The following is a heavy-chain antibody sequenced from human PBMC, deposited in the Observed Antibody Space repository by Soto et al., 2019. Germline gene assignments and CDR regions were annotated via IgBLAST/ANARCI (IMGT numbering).Heavy chain of an antibody. CDR2: IGGTVHQT. CDR1: GFTFSSYP. J-gene: IGHJ6*02. D-gene: IGHD3-3*01. Sequence: EEQLLESGGSLEQPGGSLRLSCAASGFTFSSYPMSWVRQAPGKGLEWVSSIGGTVHQTYYADSAKGRFTISRDNSQNTLYLQMNGLRAEDTAVYYCAKVNTIFGMDSYYYGMDVWGQGTTVTVSS. CDR3: AKVNTIFGMDSYYYGMDV. V-gene: IGHV3-23*01.